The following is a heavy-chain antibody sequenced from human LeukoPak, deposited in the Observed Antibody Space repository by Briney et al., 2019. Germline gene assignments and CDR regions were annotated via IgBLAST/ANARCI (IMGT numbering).Heavy chain of an antibody. CDR2: ITSSSSYI. V-gene: IGHV3-21*01. CDR3: VGVTPYYFDY. CDR1: GFTFSNYN. Sequence: GGSLRLSCAASGFTFSNYNMNWVRHAPGKGLEWVSSITSSSSYIYYADSVKGRFTISRDNAKNSLYLQMNSLRAEDTAVYYCVGVTPYYFDYWGQGTLVTVSS. D-gene: IGHD3-10*01. J-gene: IGHJ4*02.